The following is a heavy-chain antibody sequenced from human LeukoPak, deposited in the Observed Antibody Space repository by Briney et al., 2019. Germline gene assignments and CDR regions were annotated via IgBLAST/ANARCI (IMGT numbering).Heavy chain of an antibody. J-gene: IGHJ6*02. CDR3: ARDDVVVPAVPLQEASYYYYGMDV. CDR2: IYTSGST. Sequence: PSETLSLTCTVSGGSISSYYWSWIRQPAGKGLEWIGRIYTSGSTNYNPSLKSRVTTSVDTSKNQFSLKLSSVTAADTAVYYCARDDVVVPAVPLQEASYYYYGMDVWGQGTTVTVSS. CDR1: GGSISSYY. D-gene: IGHD2-2*01. V-gene: IGHV4-4*07.